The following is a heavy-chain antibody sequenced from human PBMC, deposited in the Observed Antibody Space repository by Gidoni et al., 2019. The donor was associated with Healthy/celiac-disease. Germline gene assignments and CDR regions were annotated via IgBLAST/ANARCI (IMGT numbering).Heavy chain of an antibody. Sequence: EVQLLESGGGLVQPGGSLSLSCAASGFPFSSYAMSWVRHAPGKGLAGVSASSGSGGSTDYADSVKGRFTISRDNSKNTLYLQMNSLRAEDTAVYYCAKELGTAGWFDPWGQGTLVTVSS. J-gene: IGHJ5*02. CDR2: SSGSGGST. CDR3: AKELGTAGWFDP. D-gene: IGHD7-27*01. V-gene: IGHV3-23*01. CDR1: GFPFSSYA.